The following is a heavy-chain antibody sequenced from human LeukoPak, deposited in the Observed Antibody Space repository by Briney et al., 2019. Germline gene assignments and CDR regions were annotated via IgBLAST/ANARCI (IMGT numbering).Heavy chain of an antibody. Sequence: GSLRLSCAASGFTFSNYSMNWVRQAPGKGLEWVSSISSSSSYIYYADSVKGRFTISRDNAKNSLYLQMNSLRAEDTAVYYCARGQYGDYVGAFDIWGQGTMVTVSS. CDR3: ARGQYGDYVGAFDI. J-gene: IGHJ3*02. V-gene: IGHV3-21*01. D-gene: IGHD4-17*01. CDR2: ISSSSSYI. CDR1: GFTFSNYS.